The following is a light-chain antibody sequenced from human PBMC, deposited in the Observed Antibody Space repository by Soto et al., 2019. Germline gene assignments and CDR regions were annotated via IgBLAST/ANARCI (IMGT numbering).Light chain of an antibody. V-gene: IGKV3-20*01. CDR3: HQYGSSGT. Sequence: FTQSARSLPLTTGKRATLSCRASQSVSNNYLAWYQQKPGQAHRLLIYGASNRATGLPDRFSGSGSGKDFTLTISRLEPEDFAVYYCHQYGSSGTFGQGTKVDI. J-gene: IGKJ1*01. CDR2: GAS. CDR1: QSVSNNY.